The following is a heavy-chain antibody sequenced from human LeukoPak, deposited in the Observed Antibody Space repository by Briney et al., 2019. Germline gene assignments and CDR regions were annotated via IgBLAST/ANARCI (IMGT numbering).Heavy chain of an antibody. CDR2: INHSGST. V-gene: IGHV4-34*01. D-gene: IGHD6-6*01. J-gene: IGHJ6*03. CDR3: ARRALAARNYYYYYMDV. CDR1: GGSFSGYY. Sequence: SETLSLTCAVYGGSFSGYYWSWIRQPPGKGLEWIGEINHSGSTNYNPSLKSRVTISVDTSKNQFSLKLSSVTAAGTAVYYCARRALAARNYYYYYMDVWGKGTTVTVSS.